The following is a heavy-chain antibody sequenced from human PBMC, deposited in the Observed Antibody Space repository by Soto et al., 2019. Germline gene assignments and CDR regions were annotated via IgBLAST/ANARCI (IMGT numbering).Heavy chain of an antibody. CDR1: GGTFSSYT. CDR3: ARGDRFAYRRGLIEY. D-gene: IGHD1-26*01. V-gene: IGHV1-69*02. CDR2: IIPILGIA. J-gene: IGHJ4*02. Sequence: QVQLVQSGAEVKKPGSSVKVSCKASGGTFSSYTISWVRQAPGQWLEWMGRIIPILGIANYEQKYQGRVPIPADKSTSTAYMELSSLSSEDTAVYYCARGDRFAYRRGLIEYWSKRTLVTVSS.